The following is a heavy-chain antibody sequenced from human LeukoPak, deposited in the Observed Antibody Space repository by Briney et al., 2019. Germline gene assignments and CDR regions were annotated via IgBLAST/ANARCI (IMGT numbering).Heavy chain of an antibody. Sequence: PSETLSLTCTVSGGSISSYYWSWIRQPQGKGLEWIGYIYYSGSTNYNPSLKSRVTISVDTSKNQFSLKLSSVTAADTAVYYCARALGYCSGGSCYYFDYWGQGTLVTVSS. CDR2: IYYSGST. CDR3: ARALGYCSGGSCYYFDY. J-gene: IGHJ4*02. CDR1: GGSISSYY. D-gene: IGHD2-15*01. V-gene: IGHV4-59*01.